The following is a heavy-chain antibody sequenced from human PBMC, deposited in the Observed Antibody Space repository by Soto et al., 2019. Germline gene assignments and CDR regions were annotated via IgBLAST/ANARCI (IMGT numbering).Heavy chain of an antibody. CDR2: IYFDGITT. V-gene: IGHV3-74*01. D-gene: IGHD1-26*01. J-gene: IGHJ4*02. Sequence: GGSLRLSCTASGFTFNTHWMHWGRQAPGKGLVWVSRIYFDGITTNYADSVKGRLTVSRDNAKNTVYLHVNTLRDEDTAVYYCARGGAMGVDYWGQGTLVTVSS. CDR1: GFTFNTHW. CDR3: ARGGAMGVDY.